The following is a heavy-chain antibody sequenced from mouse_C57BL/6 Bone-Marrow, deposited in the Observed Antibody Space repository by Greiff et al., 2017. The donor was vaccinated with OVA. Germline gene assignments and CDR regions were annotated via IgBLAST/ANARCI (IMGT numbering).Heavy chain of an antibody. J-gene: IGHJ3*01. V-gene: IGHV1-81*01. Sequence: QVQLQQSGAELARPGASVKLSCKASGYTFTSYGISWVKQRTGQGLEWIGEIYPRSGNTYYNEKFKGKATLTADKSSSTAYMELRSLTAEDSAVGVCAREGLRGGFAYWGQGTLVTVSA. CDR3: AREGLRGGFAY. CDR1: GYTFTSYG. D-gene: IGHD2-4*01. CDR2: IYPRSGNT.